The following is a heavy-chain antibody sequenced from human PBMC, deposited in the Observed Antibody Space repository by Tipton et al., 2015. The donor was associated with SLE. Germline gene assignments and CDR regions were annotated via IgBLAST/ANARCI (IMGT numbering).Heavy chain of an antibody. CDR2: IYYSGST. D-gene: IGHD3-9*01. V-gene: IGHV4-39*07. Sequence: TLSLTCTVSGGSISSGGYYWSWIRQPPGKGLEWIGSIYYSGSTYYNPSLKSRVTISVDTSKNQFSLKLSSVTAADTAVYYCASWGYYDILTGYQPSYYFDYWGQGTLVTVSS. CDR3: ASWGYYDILTGYQPSYYFDY. CDR1: GGSISSGGYY. J-gene: IGHJ4*02.